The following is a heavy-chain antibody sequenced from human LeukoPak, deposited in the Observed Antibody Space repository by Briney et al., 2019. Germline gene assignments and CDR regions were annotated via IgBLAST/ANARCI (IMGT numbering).Heavy chain of an antibody. J-gene: IGHJ4*02. D-gene: IGHD3-22*01. CDR1: GFTFSSYA. CDR3: AREAMYYYDSSGYLNY. V-gene: IGHV3-23*01. CDR2: ISGGGVST. Sequence: PGGSLRLSCAASGFTFSSYAMSWVRQAPGKGLEWVSAISGGGVSTYYADSVKGRFTISRDNAKNSLYLQMNSLRAEDTAVYYCAREAMYYYDSSGYLNYWGQGTLVTVSS.